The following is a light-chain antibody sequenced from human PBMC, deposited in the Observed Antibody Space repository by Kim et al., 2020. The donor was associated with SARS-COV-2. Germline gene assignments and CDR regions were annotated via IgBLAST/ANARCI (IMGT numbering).Light chain of an antibody. V-gene: IGKV1-33*01. CDR2: DAS. Sequence: ASVGDRVTITCQASQDITNNLSWYKQKPGTAPKLLIYDASNLETGVPSRFSGSGSGTYFTFTISSLQPEDIATYYCQQYETLPLTFGGGTKVDIK. CDR3: QQYETLPLT. CDR1: QDITNN. J-gene: IGKJ4*01.